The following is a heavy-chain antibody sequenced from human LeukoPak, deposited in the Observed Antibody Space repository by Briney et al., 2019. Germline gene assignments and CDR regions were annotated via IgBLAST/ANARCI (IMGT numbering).Heavy chain of an antibody. Sequence: PGGSLRLSCAASGFTFSSYGMHWVRQAPGKGLEWVAVISYDGSNKYYADSVKGRFTISRDNSKNTLYLQMNSLRAEDTAVYYCARGANGGNSGYYNYGMDVWGQGTTVTVSS. CDR3: ARGANGGNSGYYNYGMDV. D-gene: IGHD4-23*01. J-gene: IGHJ6*02. CDR2: ISYDGSNK. CDR1: GFTFSSYG. V-gene: IGHV3-30*03.